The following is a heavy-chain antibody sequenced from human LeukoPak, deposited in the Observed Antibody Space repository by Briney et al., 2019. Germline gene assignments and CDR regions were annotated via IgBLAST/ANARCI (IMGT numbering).Heavy chain of an antibody. CDR3: ARGPTYYYDSSGYYYEG. CDR2: IIPIFGTA. Sequence: SVKVSCEASGGTFSSYAISWVRQAPGQGLEWMGGIIPIFGTANYAQKFQGRVTITADESTSTAYMELSSLRSEDTAVYYCARGPTYYYDSSGYYYEGWGQGTLVTVSS. J-gene: IGHJ4*02. V-gene: IGHV1-69*13. CDR1: GGTFSSYA. D-gene: IGHD3-22*01.